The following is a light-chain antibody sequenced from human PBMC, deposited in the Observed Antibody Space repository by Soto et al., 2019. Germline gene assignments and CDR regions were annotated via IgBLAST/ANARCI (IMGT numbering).Light chain of an antibody. J-gene: IGKJ4*01. V-gene: IGKV3-20*01. CDR2: GAS. CDR3: QQHGSSPRVS. CDR1: QSVSSDY. Sequence: EIVLTQSPGTLSLSPGERATLSCRASQSVSSDYLAWYQQKPGQAPRLLIYGASIRATGIPDRFSGSGSGTDFTLTISRLEPEDFAVYYCQQHGSSPRVSFGGGTKVQIK.